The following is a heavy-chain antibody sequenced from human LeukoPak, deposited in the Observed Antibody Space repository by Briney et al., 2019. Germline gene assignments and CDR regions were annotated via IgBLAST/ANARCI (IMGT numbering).Heavy chain of an antibody. CDR1: GFTFSSYG. CDR2: ISSSSYI. J-gene: IGHJ4*02. Sequence: GGSLRLSCAASGFTFSSYGMHWVRQAPGKGLEWVSSISSSSYIYYADSVKGRFTISRDNAKNSLYLQMNSLRAEDTAVYYCARSDYDILTGWKFDYWGQGTLVTVSS. D-gene: IGHD3-9*01. CDR3: ARSDYDILTGWKFDY. V-gene: IGHV3-21*01.